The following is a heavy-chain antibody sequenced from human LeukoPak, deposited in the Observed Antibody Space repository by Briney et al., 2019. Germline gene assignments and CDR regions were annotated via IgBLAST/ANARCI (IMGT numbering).Heavy chain of an antibody. Sequence: GESLRLSCAASGFTFSSYAMSWVRQAPGKGLEWVSSISSSSSYIYYADSVKGRFTISRDNSKNTLYLQMNSLRAEDTAVYYCARDPSRSYYFDYWGQGTLVTVSS. CDR3: ARDPSRSYYFDY. CDR2: ISSSSSYI. CDR1: GFTFSSYA. V-gene: IGHV3-21*01. D-gene: IGHD3-3*01. J-gene: IGHJ4*02.